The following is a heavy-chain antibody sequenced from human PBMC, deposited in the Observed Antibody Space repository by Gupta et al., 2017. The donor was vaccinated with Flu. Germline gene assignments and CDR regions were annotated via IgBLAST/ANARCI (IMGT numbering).Heavy chain of an antibody. J-gene: IGHJ4*02. CDR2: IHYSGTT. CDR3: ARGDNSGYYRSFDS. Sequence: YWSWIRQSPGKGLEWIGYIHYSGTTNYNPSLKSRVSISIDTSKKQFSLKLTSGTAADTAVYYCARGDNSGYYRSFDSWGQGALVTVSS. D-gene: IGHD3-22*01. V-gene: IGHV4-59*01. CDR1: Y.